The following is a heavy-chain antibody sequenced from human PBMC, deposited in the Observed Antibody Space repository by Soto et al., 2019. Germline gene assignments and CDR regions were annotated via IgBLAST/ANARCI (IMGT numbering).Heavy chain of an antibody. J-gene: IGHJ4*02. V-gene: IGHV1-18*01. CDR3: ASSLLVGYGLEGESD. CDR2: ISAYNSNT. Sequence: QVQLVQSGAEVKKPGASVKVSCKASGYTFTSYGISWVRQAPGQGHEWRGWISAYNSNTNYAQKLQGRVTMTTDTSTSTAYMELRCLRSDDTAVYYCASSLLVGYGLEGESDWGQGTLVTVSS. CDR1: GYTFTSYG. D-gene: IGHD5-18*01.